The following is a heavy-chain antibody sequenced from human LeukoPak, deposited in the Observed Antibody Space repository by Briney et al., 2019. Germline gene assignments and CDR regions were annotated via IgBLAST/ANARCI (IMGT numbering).Heavy chain of an antibody. CDR3: ARPVWSGNIDYFDY. Sequence: GGSLRLPCAASGFTFSDYYMSWIRQAPGKGLEWVSYISSSGSTIYYADSVKGRFTISRDNAKNSLYLQMNSLRAEDTAVYYCARPVWSGNIDYFDYWGQGTLVTVSS. CDR1: GFTFSDYY. V-gene: IGHV3-11*04. CDR2: ISSSGSTI. D-gene: IGHD3-3*01. J-gene: IGHJ4*02.